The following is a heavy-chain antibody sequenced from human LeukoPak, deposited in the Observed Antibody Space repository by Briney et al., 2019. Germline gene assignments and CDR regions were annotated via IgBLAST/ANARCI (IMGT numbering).Heavy chain of an antibody. CDR2: IYYSGST. J-gene: IGHJ1*01. V-gene: IGHV4-59*01. D-gene: IGHD6-13*01. Sequence: SETLSLTCTVSGGSISSYYWSWIRQPPGKGLEWIGYIYYSGSTNYNPPLKSRVTISVDTSKNQFSLKLSSVTAADTAVYYCASLAAAYEYFQHWGQGTLVTVSS. CDR1: GGSISSYY. CDR3: ASLAAAYEYFQH.